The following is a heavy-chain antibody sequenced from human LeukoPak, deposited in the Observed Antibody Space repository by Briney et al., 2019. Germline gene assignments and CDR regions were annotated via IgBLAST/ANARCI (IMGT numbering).Heavy chain of an antibody. V-gene: IGHV1-46*01. J-gene: IGHJ4*02. CDR1: GYTFTSYY. CDR3: ARLYMEYYFDY. CDR2: ISPSGGGT. D-gene: IGHD3-16*02. Sequence: ASVKVSCKASGYTFTSYYIHWVRLAPGQGLEWMGIISPSGGGTNYAQKFQGRVTMTRDMSTSTVYMELSSLRSEDTAVYYCARLYMEYYFDYWGQGTLVTVSS.